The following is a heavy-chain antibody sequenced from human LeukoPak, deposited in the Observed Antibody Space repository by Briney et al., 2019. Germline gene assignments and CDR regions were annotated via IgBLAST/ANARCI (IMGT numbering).Heavy chain of an antibody. CDR3: AKSNGYGLIDI. D-gene: IGHD3-10*01. CDR1: GDSINSYY. Sequence: SETLSLTCNVSGDSINSYYWSWIRQPPGKGLEWIGYIYYTGSTSYNPSLKSRVTISVDSSKNQFSLNLKSVTAADTAVYYCAKSNGYGLIDIWGQGTMVTVSS. CDR2: IYYTGST. V-gene: IGHV4-59*01. J-gene: IGHJ3*02.